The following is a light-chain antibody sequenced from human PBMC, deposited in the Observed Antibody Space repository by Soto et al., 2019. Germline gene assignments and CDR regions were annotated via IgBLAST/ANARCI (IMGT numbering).Light chain of an antibody. CDR2: AES. CDR3: QQSYSSPPWT. Sequence: DIQMTQSPSSLSASVGDRVTITCRASQSISSYLNWYQQKPGKAPKLLIYAESSLQSGVPSRFSVSGSGTDFTLTISSLQPEDFATYYCQQSYSSPPWTFGQGTKVEIK. CDR1: QSISSY. J-gene: IGKJ1*01. V-gene: IGKV1-39*01.